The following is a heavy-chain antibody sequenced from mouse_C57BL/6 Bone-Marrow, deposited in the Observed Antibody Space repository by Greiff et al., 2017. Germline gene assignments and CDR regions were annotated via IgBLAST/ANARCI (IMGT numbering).Heavy chain of an antibody. CDR1: GFTFSSYG. Sequence: EVMLVESGGDLVKPGGSLKLSCAASGFTFSSYGMSWVRQTPDKRLEWVATISSGGSYTYSPDSVKGRFTISRDNAKNTLYLQMSSLKSEDTAMYYCARHERDGYYDYYAMDYWGQGTSVTVSS. CDR3: ARHERDGYYDYYAMDY. J-gene: IGHJ4*01. CDR2: ISSGGSYT. D-gene: IGHD2-3*01. V-gene: IGHV5-6*01.